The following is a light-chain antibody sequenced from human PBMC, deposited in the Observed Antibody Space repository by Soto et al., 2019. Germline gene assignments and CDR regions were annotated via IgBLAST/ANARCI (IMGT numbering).Light chain of an antibody. J-gene: IGKJ5*01. CDR2: GTT. CDR1: QYVGSA. V-gene: IGKV3-15*01. CDR3: QQYHKWPIT. Sequence: VLTQSPATLSVSPGERAMVSCWASQYVGSALAWYQQKPGLAPRLLIYGTTTRATDTPARFSDSGSGTEFALTISSLQSEDFAVYYCQQYHKWPITFGQGTRLEIK.